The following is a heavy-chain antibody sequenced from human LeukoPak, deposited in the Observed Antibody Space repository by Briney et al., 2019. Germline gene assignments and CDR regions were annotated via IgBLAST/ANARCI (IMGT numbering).Heavy chain of an antibody. V-gene: IGHV4-39*07. CDR2: IYYSGST. D-gene: IGHD4-17*01. J-gene: IGHJ4*02. Sequence: PSETLSLTCTVSGGSISSSSYYWGWIRQPPGKGLEWIGSIYYSGSTNYNPSLKSRVTISVDKSKNQFSLKLSSVTAADTAVYYCARVRADYGDYETPFDYWGQGTLVTVSS. CDR3: ARVRADYGDYETPFDY. CDR1: GGSISSSSYY.